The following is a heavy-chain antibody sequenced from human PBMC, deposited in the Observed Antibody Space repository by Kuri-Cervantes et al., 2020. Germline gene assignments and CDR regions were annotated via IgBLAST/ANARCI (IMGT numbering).Heavy chain of an antibody. D-gene: IGHD2-15*01. CDR3: AKDSNHCSGGSCNGMDV. Sequence: SLKISCAASGFTFDDYAMHWVRQAPGKGLEWVSGISWNSGSIGYADPVKGRFTISRDSSKNTLFLQMNSLRAEDTAVYYCAKDSNHCSGGSCNGMDVWGQGTAVTVSS. V-gene: IGHV3-9*01. CDR2: ISWNSGSI. J-gene: IGHJ6*02. CDR1: GFTFDDYA.